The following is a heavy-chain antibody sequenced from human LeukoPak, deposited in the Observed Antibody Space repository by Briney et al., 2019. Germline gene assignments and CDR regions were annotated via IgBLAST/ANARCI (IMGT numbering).Heavy chain of an antibody. CDR3: ALSYHYYYMDV. CDR1: GFTLSSYL. J-gene: IGHJ6*03. V-gene: IGHV3-74*01. CDR2: INTDGSST. Sequence: GGSLRLSCAASGFTLSSYLMHWGRQAPGKGLVWVSRINTDGSSTSYADSVKGRFTISRDNAKNTLYLQMNSLRAEDTAVYYCALSYHYYYMDVWGKGTTVTVSS.